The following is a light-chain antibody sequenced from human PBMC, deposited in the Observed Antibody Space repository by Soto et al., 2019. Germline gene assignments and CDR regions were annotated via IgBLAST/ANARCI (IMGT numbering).Light chain of an antibody. CDR3: SAYTTRSTHVV. CDR2: DVS. Sequence: QSALTQPASVSGSPGQSITISCTGTSSDVGSYNYVSWYPQYPGKAPKLMIYDVSNRPSGVSYRVSGCKSGNTASLTISGLQAEDEADYYCSAYTTRSTHVVFGGGTKVTVL. J-gene: IGLJ2*01. V-gene: IGLV2-14*01. CDR1: SSDVGSYNY.